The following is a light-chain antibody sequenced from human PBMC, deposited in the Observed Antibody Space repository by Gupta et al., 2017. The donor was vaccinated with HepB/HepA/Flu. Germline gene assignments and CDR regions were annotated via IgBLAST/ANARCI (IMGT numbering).Light chain of an antibody. Sequence: QSVLTQPPSASGTPEQRVTISCSGSTSNIGSNYVYWYQQLPGTAPKLLIYRSDQRPSGVPDRFSGSKSGTSASLAISGLRSGDEADYCASWDDSLSGWVFGGGTKVTVL. CDR2: RSD. CDR1: TSNIGSNY. CDR3: ASWDDSLSGWV. V-gene: IGLV1-47*01. J-gene: IGLJ3*02.